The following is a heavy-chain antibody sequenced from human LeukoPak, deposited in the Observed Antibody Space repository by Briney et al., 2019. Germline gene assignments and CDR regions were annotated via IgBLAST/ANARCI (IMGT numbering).Heavy chain of an antibody. CDR3: ARGRYYGMDV. V-gene: IGHV3-74*03. Sequence: GGSLRLSCAASGFTFSTFWMHWVRQAPGKGLVWVSGINSDGSSTTYADSVKGRFTISRDDAKNTLYLQMNNLRAEDTAVYYCARGRYYGMDVWGQGTTVTVSS. CDR2: INSDGSST. CDR1: GFTFSTFW. J-gene: IGHJ6*02.